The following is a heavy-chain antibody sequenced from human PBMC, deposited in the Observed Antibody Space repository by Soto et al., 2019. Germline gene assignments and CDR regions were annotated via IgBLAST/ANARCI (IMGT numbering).Heavy chain of an antibody. J-gene: IGHJ4*02. V-gene: IGHV3-33*03. CDR3: ARVGYCTSTSSNRPFES. Sequence: QELLVESGGGVVQPGTSLRLSCETSGFIFRSYGMHWVRQAPGKGLEWVAVVWYDGSNKEYGESVKGRFTISRDNSKNTLYLQMNNLRADDTAVYYCARVGYCTSTSSNRPFESWGQGTLVTVSS. D-gene: IGHD2-2*01. CDR2: VWYDGSNK. CDR1: GFIFRSYG.